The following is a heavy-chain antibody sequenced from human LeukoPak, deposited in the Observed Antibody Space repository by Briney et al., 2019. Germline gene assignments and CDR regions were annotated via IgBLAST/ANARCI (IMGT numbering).Heavy chain of an antibody. J-gene: IGHJ3*02. CDR2: IYYSGST. Sequence: SETLSLTCTVSGGSISSYYWSWIRRPPGEGLEWIGYIYYSGSTNYNPSLKSRVTISVDTSKNQFSLKLSSVTAADTAVYYCARSSRDYDSSGYHAFDIWGQGTMVTVSS. CDR3: ARSSRDYDSSGYHAFDI. V-gene: IGHV4-59*01. CDR1: GGSISSYY. D-gene: IGHD3-22*01.